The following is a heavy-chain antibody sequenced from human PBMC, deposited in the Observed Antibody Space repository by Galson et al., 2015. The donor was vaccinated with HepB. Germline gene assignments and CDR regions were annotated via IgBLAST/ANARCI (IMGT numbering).Heavy chain of an antibody. CDR3: VKDLGRSNGLSDF. CDR2: INNKGDIT. CDR1: GFDFNYFA. D-gene: IGHD2-8*01. Sequence: SLRLSCAASGFDFNYFAMHWVRQAPGKGLEYVSTINNKGDITYYADSVKGRFTISRDNSKNTIYLQMNSLRPEDTAVYYCVKDLGRSNGLSDFWGQGNPVTGSS. J-gene: IGHJ4*02. V-gene: IGHV3-64D*06.